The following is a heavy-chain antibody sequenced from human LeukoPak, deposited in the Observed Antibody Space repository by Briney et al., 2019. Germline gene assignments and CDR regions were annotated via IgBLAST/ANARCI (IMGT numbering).Heavy chain of an antibody. Sequence: KPSETLSLTCTVSGGSISSSSYYWGWIRQPPGKGLEWIGSIYYSGSTYYNPSLKSRVTISVDTSKNQFSLKLSSVTAADTAVYYCARDRPDYSGSYYFDYWGQGTLVTVSS. CDR2: IYYSGST. CDR1: GGSISSSSYY. J-gene: IGHJ4*02. D-gene: IGHD1-26*01. CDR3: ARDRPDYSGSYYFDY. V-gene: IGHV4-39*02.